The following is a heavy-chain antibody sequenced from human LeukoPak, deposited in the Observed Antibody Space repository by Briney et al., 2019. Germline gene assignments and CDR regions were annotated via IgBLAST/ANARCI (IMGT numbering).Heavy chain of an antibody. CDR2: IYTSGST. D-gene: IGHD2-15*01. CDR1: GGSISSYY. CDR3: ARLDCSGGSCYSPSFDY. J-gene: IGHJ4*02. Sequence: SETLSLTCTVSGGSISSYYWSWIRQPPGKGLEWIGYIYTSGSTNYNPSLKNRVTISVDTSKNQFSLKLSSVTAADTAVYYCARLDCSGGSCYSPSFDYWGQGTLVTVSS. V-gene: IGHV4-4*09.